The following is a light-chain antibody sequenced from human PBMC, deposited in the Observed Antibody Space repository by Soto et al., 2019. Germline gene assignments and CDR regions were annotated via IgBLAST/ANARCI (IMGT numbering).Light chain of an antibody. V-gene: IGLV1-47*02. CDR3: AAWDDSLSAVV. J-gene: IGLJ2*01. CDR1: SSNIGSNY. CDR2: SNN. Sequence: QSVLTQSPSASGTPGQTVTISCSGSSSNIGSNYVYWYQQLPGTAPKLLIYSNNQRPSGVPDRFSGSKSGTSASLAISGLPSEDEADYYCAAWDDSLSAVVFGGGTKLTVL.